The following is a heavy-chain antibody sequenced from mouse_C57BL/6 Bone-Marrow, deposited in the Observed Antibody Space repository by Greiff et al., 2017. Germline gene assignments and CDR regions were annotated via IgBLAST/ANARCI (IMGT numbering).Heavy chain of an antibody. J-gene: IGHJ2*01. Sequence: QVQLQQSGPELVKPGASVKISCKASGYSFTSYYIHWVKQRPGQGLEWIGWIYPGSGNTKYNEKFKGKATLTADTSSSTAYMQLSSLTSEDSAVYSCARIGYGKDFDYWGQGTTLTVSS. CDR2: IYPGSGNT. CDR3: ARIGYGKDFDY. D-gene: IGHD1-1*01. CDR1: GYSFTSYY. V-gene: IGHV1-66*01.